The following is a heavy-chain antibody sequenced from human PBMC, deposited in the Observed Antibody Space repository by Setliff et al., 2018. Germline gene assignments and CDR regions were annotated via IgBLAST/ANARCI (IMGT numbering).Heavy chain of an antibody. Sequence: ASVKVSCKASGYTFTGYYMHWMRQAPGQGLEWMGRINPNSGGTNYAQKFQGRVTMTRDTSISTAYMELSRLRSDDTAVYYCATVDIVATITGGYYFDYWGQGTLVTVSS. CDR3: ATVDIVATITGGYYFDY. D-gene: IGHD5-12*01. CDR1: GYTFTGYY. J-gene: IGHJ4*02. CDR2: INPNSGGT. V-gene: IGHV1-2*06.